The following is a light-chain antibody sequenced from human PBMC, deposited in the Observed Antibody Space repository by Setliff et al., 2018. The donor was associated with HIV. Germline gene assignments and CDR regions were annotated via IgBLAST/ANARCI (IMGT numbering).Light chain of an antibody. Sequence: QSALAQPASVSGSPGQSITISCTGTSSDVGAYNHVSWFQQHPGQAPKFMIYEVNNRPSGVPDRFSGFKSGNTASLTISGLQAEDEADYYCCSYAGNYVFVFGGGTKVTVL. CDR3: CSYAGNYVFV. CDR1: SSDVGAYNH. V-gene: IGLV2-11*01. J-gene: IGLJ1*01. CDR2: EVN.